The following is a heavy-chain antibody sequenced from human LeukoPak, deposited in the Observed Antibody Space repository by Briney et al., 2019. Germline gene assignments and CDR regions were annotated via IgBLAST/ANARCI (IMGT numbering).Heavy chain of an antibody. CDR2: LYSSGYT. CDR3: ATGYRWPQLPDDY. CDR1: TFSVSTNY. D-gene: IGHD5-24*01. J-gene: IGHJ4*02. V-gene: IGHV3-66*01. Sequence: PGGSLRLSCAASTFSVSTNYMSWVRQAPGKGLEWISVLYSSGYTKYADSVRGRFSISRDNSENTLSLQMNSLRAEDTAVYYCATGYRWPQLPDDYWGQGTLVTVSS.